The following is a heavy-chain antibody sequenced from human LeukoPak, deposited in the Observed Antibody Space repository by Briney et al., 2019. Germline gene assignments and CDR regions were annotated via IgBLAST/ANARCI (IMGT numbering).Heavy chain of an antibody. Sequence: ASVKVSCKASGYNFITYAFSRVRQAPGQGLEWMGWINPYHGKTKYAQKFQGRVTMTTDTSTSTAHMELRSLTSDDTAVYFCARDRIAAAVLDYWGQGTLVSVSS. CDR3: ARDRIAAAVLDY. V-gene: IGHV1-18*01. J-gene: IGHJ4*02. D-gene: IGHD6-13*01. CDR2: INPYHGKT. CDR1: GYNFITYA.